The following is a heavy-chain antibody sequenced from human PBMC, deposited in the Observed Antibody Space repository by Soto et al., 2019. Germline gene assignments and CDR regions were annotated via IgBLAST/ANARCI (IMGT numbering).Heavy chain of an antibody. Sequence: QVQLVQSGAEVKKPGSSVKVSCKASGGTFSSYAISWVRQAPGQGLEWMGGIIPIFGTANYAQKFQGRVTITADESKSTAYLELRSLRSEDTGVYYCARVYDLWSGYYPFDYWGQGTLVNVSS. CDR3: ARVYDLWSGYYPFDY. D-gene: IGHD3-3*01. V-gene: IGHV1-69*01. CDR2: IIPIFGTA. J-gene: IGHJ4*02. CDR1: GGTFSSYA.